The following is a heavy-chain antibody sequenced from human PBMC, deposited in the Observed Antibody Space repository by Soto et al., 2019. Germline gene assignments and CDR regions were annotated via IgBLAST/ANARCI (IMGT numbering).Heavy chain of an antibody. Sequence: EVQLLESGGGLVQPGGSLRLSCAASGFTFSSFAIGWAAQAPGKGLEWVSAISGSGGSTYYADSVKGRFTISRDNSKNTLYLQMNSLRAEDTAVYYCAKDHVTMIVVVITTLSDWGQGTLVTVSS. V-gene: IGHV3-23*01. CDR1: GFTFSSFA. CDR2: ISGSGGST. CDR3: AKDHVTMIVVVITTLSD. J-gene: IGHJ4*02. D-gene: IGHD3-22*01.